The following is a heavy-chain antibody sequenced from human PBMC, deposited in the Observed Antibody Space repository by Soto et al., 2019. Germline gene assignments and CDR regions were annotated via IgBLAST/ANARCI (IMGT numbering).Heavy chain of an antibody. V-gene: IGHV3-33*01. CDR2: IWYDGSNK. CDR1: GFTFSSYG. Sequence: QVQLVESGGGVVQPGRSLRLSCAASGFTFSSYGMHWVRQAPGKGLEWVAVIWYDGSNKYYADSVKGRFTISRDNSKNTLYLQMNSLRAEDTAVYYCARPSFGGVIVNDAFDIWGQGTVVTVSS. CDR3: ARPSFGGVIVNDAFDI. D-gene: IGHD3-16*02. J-gene: IGHJ3*02.